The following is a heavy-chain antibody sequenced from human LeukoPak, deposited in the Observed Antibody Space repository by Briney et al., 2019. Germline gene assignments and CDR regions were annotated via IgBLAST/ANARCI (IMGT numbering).Heavy chain of an antibody. J-gene: IGHJ4*02. CDR2: ISYDGSNK. CDR3: ARDIDPTGLVPAAMPGY. CDR1: GFTFSGYA. D-gene: IGHD2-2*01. Sequence: GGSLRLSCAASGFTFSGYAMHWVRQAPGKGLEWEAVISYDGSNKYYADSVKGRFTISRDNSKNTLYLQMNSLRAEDTAVYYCARDIDPTGLVPAAMPGYWGQGTLVTVSS. V-gene: IGHV3-30*04.